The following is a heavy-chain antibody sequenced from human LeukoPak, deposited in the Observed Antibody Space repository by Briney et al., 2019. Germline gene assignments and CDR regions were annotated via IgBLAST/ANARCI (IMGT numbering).Heavy chain of an antibody. Sequence: ASVKVSCRASGYTFTSYGISWVRQAPGQGLEWMGWISAYNGNTNYAQKLQGRVTMTTDTSTSTAYLELRSLRSDDTAVYYCARGYYDFWSGKREGYYYYYYMDVWGKGTTVTVSS. CDR2: ISAYNGNT. D-gene: IGHD3-3*01. V-gene: IGHV1-18*04. CDR3: ARGYYDFWSGKREGYYYYYYMDV. J-gene: IGHJ6*03. CDR1: GYTFTSYG.